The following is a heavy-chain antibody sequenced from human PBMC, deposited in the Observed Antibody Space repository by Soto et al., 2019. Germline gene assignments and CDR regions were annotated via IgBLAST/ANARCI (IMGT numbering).Heavy chain of an antibody. J-gene: IGHJ4*02. CDR1: GFTVSSNC. D-gene: IGHD3-9*01. CDR2: IYSGGST. V-gene: IGHV3-66*01. CDR3: ARASPRGRYFDWLIFPLGH. Sequence: GSLRLSCAASGFTVSSNCMSWVRQAPGKGLEWVSVIYSGGSTYYADSVKGRFTISRDNSENTLYLQMNSLRAEDTALYFCARASPRGRYFDWLIFPLGHWGQGTLVTVSS.